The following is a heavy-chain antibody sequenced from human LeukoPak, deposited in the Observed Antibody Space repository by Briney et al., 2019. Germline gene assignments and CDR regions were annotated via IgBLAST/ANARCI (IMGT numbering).Heavy chain of an antibody. CDR2: INPNSGGT. Sequence: ASVKVSCKASGYSFTDFTDYHLHWVRQAPGQGLEWMGWINPNSGGTNYAQKFQGRVTMTRDTSIRPAYMELSRLRSDDTAVYYCARDPNSSLYYYYYYMDVWGKGTTVTVSS. D-gene: IGHD6-6*01. J-gene: IGHJ6*03. V-gene: IGHV1-2*02. CDR3: ARDPNSSLYYYYYYMDV. CDR1: GYSFTDFTDYH.